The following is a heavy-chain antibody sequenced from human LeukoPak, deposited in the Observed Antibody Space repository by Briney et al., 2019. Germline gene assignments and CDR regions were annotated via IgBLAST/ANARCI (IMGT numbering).Heavy chain of an antibody. J-gene: IGHJ4*02. V-gene: IGHV3-23*01. CDR1: GFTFSSYG. Sequence: GGSLRLSCAASGFTFSSYGMSWVRQAPGKVLEWVSAISGSGGSTYYADSVKGRFTISRDNSKNTLYLQMNSLRAEDTAVYYCAKAQWTQSGYYSSYYFDYWGQGTLVTVSS. CDR3: AKAQWTQSGYYSSYYFDY. D-gene: IGHD3-3*01. CDR2: ISGSGGST.